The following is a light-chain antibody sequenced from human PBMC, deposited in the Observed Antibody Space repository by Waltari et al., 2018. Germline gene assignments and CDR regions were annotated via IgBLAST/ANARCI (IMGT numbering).Light chain of an antibody. CDR1: QSVSNNY. V-gene: IGKV3-20*01. Sequence: DIVLTQSPDTLSLSPGQRATLSCRASQSVSNNYLGWYRQKPGQPPRLLISGASTRASGIPDRFSGSGSGTDFTLTISRLEPEDFAVYYCQQYGTLPATFGQGTKVEIK. CDR2: GAS. J-gene: IGKJ1*01. CDR3: QQYGTLPAT.